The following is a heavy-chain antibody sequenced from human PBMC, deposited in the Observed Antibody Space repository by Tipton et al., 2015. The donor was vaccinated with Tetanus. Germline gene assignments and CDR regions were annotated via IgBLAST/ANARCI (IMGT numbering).Heavy chain of an antibody. D-gene: IGHD6-19*01. Sequence: SLRLSCAASGFAFRNFGMHWVRQAPGKGLEWVAFISSDGSNKNYADSVKGRFTISRDNSKNTRYVQMNSLRAEDTAVYYCAKGTRSGWCGSFDYWGQGTLVTVSS. J-gene: IGHJ4*02. V-gene: IGHV3-30*18. CDR1: GFAFRNFG. CDR3: AKGTRSGWCGSFDY. CDR2: ISSDGSNK.